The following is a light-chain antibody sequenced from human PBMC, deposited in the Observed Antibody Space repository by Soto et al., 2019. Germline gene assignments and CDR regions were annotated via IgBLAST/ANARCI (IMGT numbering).Light chain of an antibody. V-gene: IGKV3-15*01. Sequence: EIVLTQSPATLSVSPGERATLSCRASQGVTTNLAWYQQKPGQAPRLLIYGASTRATGIPARFSGSGSGTEFTLTISSLQSEYFAVNYCQQYNTWPLTFGGGTKVEIK. CDR2: GAS. CDR1: QGVTTN. J-gene: IGKJ4*02. CDR3: QQYNTWPLT.